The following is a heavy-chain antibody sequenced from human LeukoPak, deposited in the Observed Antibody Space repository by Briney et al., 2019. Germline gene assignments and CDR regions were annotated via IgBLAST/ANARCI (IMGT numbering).Heavy chain of an antibody. D-gene: IGHD3/OR15-3a*01. V-gene: IGHV3-7*01. CDR3: ARGGLGPSFGDAFDI. CDR2: IKQDGSEK. J-gene: IGHJ3*02. Sequence: GGSLRLSCAASGFTFSSYWMSWVRQAPGKGLEWVANIKQDGSEKYYVDSVKGRFTISRDNAKNSLYLQMNSLRAEDTAVYYCARGGLGPSFGDAFDIWGQGTMVTVSS. CDR1: GFTFSSYW.